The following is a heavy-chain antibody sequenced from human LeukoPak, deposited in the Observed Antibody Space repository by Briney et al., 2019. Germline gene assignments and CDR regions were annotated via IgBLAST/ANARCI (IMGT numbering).Heavy chain of an antibody. CDR1: GASISNYY. V-gene: IGHV4-59*01. J-gene: IGHJ4*02. D-gene: IGHD6-19*01. CDR3: ARGFSSGWYYFDY. Sequence: PSETLSLTCTVSGASISNYYWSWIRQPPGKGLEWIGYISFGGSTDYNPSLKSRVTISLDTSKNQFSLKLSSVTAADTAVYYCARGFSSGWYYFDYWGQGTLVTVSS. CDR2: ISFGGST.